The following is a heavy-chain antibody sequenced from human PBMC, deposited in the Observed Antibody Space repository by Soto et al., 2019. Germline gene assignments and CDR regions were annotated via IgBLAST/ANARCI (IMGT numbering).Heavy chain of an antibody. CDR2: INTDGKST. CDR1: GFALSDNW. D-gene: IGHD2-15*01. J-gene: IGHJ4*02. V-gene: IGHV3-74*01. CDR3: ARGNIPLTHCSGGSCYYIDF. Sequence: VQLVESGGGLIQPGGSLRLSCAASGFALSDNWMHWVRQAPGKGLMWVSRINTDGKSTNYADSVKGRFTISRDIGKNTLFLQMNDLRAEDTAVYYCARGNIPLTHCSGGSCYYIDFWGQGTLVAVSS.